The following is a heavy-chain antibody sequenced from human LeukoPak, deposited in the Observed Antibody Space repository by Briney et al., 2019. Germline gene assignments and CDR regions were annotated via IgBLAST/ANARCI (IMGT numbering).Heavy chain of an antibody. Sequence: GGSLRLSCAASGFTFDDYAMHWVRQAPGKGLEWVSGISWNSGSIGYADSVKGRFTISRDNAKNSLYLQMNSLRAEDTALYYCVPEHYGIGGDWDFDYWGQGTLVTVSS. V-gene: IGHV3-9*01. CDR3: VPEHYGIGGDWDFDY. J-gene: IGHJ4*02. CDR1: GFTFDDYA. CDR2: ISWNSGSI. D-gene: IGHD3-10*01.